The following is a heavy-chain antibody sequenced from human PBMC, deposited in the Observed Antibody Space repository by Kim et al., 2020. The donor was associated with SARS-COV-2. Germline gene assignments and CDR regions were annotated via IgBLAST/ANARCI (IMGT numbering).Heavy chain of an antibody. V-gene: IGHV1-3*01. J-gene: IGHJ3*02. Sequence: TKYSQKFQGRVTITRDTSASTAYMELSSLRSEDTAVYYCARDPERGAFDIWGQGTMVTVSS. CDR3: ARDPERGAFDI. CDR2: T.